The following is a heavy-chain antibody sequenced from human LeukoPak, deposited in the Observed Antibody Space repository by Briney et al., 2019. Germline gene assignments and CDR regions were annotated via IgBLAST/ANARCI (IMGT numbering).Heavy chain of an antibody. CDR2: IKSDGSGT. J-gene: IGHJ5*02. Sequence: GGSLRLSCAASGFTFSSHWMHWVRQAPGKGLVWVSHIKSDGSGTSYADSVKGRFTISRDNAKNTLYLQMNSLRAEDTAVYYCAKPRPSYSSSWYDHWGQGTLVTVSS. V-gene: IGHV3-74*01. CDR1: GFTFSSHW. D-gene: IGHD6-13*01. CDR3: AKPRPSYSSSWYDH.